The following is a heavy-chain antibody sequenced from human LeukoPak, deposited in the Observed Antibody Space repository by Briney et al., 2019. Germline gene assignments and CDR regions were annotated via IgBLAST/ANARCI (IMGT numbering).Heavy chain of an antibody. Sequence: SVKVSCKASGGTFSSYAISWVRQAPGQGLEWMGSIIPIFGTANYAQKFQGRVTITTDESTSTAYMELSSLRSEDTAVYYCAVEMATISYYFDYWGQGTLVTVSS. CDR1: GGTFSSYA. V-gene: IGHV1-69*05. CDR2: IIPIFGTA. D-gene: IGHD5-24*01. J-gene: IGHJ4*02. CDR3: AVEMATISYYFDY.